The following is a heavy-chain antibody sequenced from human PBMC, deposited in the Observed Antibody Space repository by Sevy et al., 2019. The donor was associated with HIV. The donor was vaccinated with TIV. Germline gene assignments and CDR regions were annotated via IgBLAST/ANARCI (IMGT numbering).Heavy chain of an antibody. D-gene: IGHD2-8*01. CDR3: ASEVCTKPYDN. J-gene: IGHJ4*02. Sequence: GGSLRLSCAASGFTFSKYSMSWVRQPPGKGLEWVSPFSFGGGEINYADSVKGRFTISRDNSKSSVYLQMNNLRTEDTAVYYCASEVCTKPYDNWGQGTLVTVSS. CDR2: FSFGGGEI. CDR1: GFTFSKYS. V-gene: IGHV3-23*01.